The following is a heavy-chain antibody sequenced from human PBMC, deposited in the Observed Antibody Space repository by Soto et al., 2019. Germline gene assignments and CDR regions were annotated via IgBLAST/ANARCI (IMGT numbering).Heavy chain of an antibody. J-gene: IGHJ4*02. V-gene: IGHV4-39*01. D-gene: IGHD6-6*01. CDR3: ARQGEHSSSYFFDS. CDR2: VCCRGTT. CDR1: GDSIDTSSYC. Sequence: PSETLSLTCTVSGDSIDTSSYCWGWIRQPPGKGLEWIGSVCCRGTTYYNPSLKSRLTISVDTSKRQFSLKLSSVTAADTAVFYCARQGEHSSSYFFDSWGQGTLVTVSS.